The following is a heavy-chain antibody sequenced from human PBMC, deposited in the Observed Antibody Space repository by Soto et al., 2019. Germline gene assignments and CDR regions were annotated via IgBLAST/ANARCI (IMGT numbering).Heavy chain of an antibody. CDR1: GFTFRSYG. V-gene: IGHV3-30*18. D-gene: IGHD6-19*01. CDR2: ISYDGSNK. J-gene: IGHJ4*02. Sequence: PGGSLRLSCAACGFTFRSYGMHGVRQAPGKGLEWVAVISYDGSNKYYADSVKGRFTISRDNSKNTLYLQMNSLRAEDTAVYYCAKDQEGGIAVAGTFEYWGQGTLVTVSS. CDR3: AKDQEGGIAVAGTFEY.